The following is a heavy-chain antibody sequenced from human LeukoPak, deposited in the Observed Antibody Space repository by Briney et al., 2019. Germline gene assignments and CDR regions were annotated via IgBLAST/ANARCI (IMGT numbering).Heavy chain of an antibody. CDR3: AREGVRSSCYDY. V-gene: IGHV1-69*13. Sequence: GASVKVSCKASGGTFSSYAISWVRQAPGQGLEWMEGIIPIFGTANYAQKFQGRVTITADESTSTAYMELSSLRSEDTAVYYCAREGVRSSCYDYWGQGTLVTVSS. CDR1: GGTFSSYA. CDR2: IIPIFGTA. J-gene: IGHJ4*02. D-gene: IGHD6-13*01.